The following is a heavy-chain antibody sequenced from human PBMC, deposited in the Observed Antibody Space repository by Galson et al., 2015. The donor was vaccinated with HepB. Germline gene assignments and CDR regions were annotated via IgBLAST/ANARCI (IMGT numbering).Heavy chain of an antibody. Sequence: SLRLSCAASGFTFSNAWMNWVRQAPGKGLEWVGRIKSKTDGGTTDYAAPVKGRFTISRDDSKNTLYLQMNSLKTEDTAVYYCTTDVRVLLWFGERGYWGQGTLVTVSS. CDR1: GFTFSNAW. J-gene: IGHJ4*02. D-gene: IGHD3-10*01. CDR2: IKSKTDGGTT. V-gene: IGHV3-15*07. CDR3: TTDVRVLLWFGERGY.